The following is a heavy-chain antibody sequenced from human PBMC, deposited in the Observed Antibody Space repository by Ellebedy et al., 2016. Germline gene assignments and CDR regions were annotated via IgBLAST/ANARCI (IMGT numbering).Heavy chain of an antibody. CDR3: AKGVGATWYRGFDY. D-gene: IGHD1-26*01. CDR1: GFTFSNYA. Sequence: GESLKISCAASGFTFSNYAMSWVRQAPGKGLEWVSAISSGGGSTYYADSVKGRFTISRDKSKNTLYLQINSLRAEDTAVYYCAKGVGATWYRGFDYWGQGTLVTVSS. V-gene: IGHV3-23*01. CDR2: ISSGGGST. J-gene: IGHJ4*02.